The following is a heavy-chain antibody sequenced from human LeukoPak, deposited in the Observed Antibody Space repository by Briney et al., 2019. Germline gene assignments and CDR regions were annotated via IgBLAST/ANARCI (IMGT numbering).Heavy chain of an antibody. CDR2: AHHSGRT. CDR1: GTSITISSTTW. CDR3: ARDSSTFQSDLFDI. Sequence: SETLSLTCAVSGTSITISSTTWWSWVRQAPGKGLEWIGEAHHSGRTNYNPSLKSRVTISLDKSKNQFSLKLSSVIAADTAVYYCARDSSTFQSDLFDIWGQGTMVTVSA. J-gene: IGHJ3*02. V-gene: IGHV4-4*02. D-gene: IGHD2-21*01.